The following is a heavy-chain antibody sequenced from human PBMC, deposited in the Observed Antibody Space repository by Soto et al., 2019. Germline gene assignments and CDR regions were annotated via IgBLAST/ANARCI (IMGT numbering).Heavy chain of an antibody. V-gene: IGHV3-9*01. Sequence: EVQLVESGGGLVQPGRSLRISCVASGFTFYNHGMHWVRQAPGRGLEWVSGITWSSDSMGYADSVKGRFTISRDNAKNSLYLQMNSLRPEDTALYYCAKEDSGFSGYMDVWGKGTTVTVSS. J-gene: IGHJ6*03. CDR2: ITWSSDSM. D-gene: IGHD3-10*01. CDR3: AKEDSGFSGYMDV. CDR1: GFTFYNHG.